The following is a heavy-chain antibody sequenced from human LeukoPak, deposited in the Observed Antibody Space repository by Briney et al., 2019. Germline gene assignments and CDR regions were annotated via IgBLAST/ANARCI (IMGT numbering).Heavy chain of an antibody. CDR2: MNPNSGNT. D-gene: IGHD5-12*01. CDR1: GYTFTSYD. V-gene: IGHV1-8*01. CDR3: ARVAVASRYYFDY. J-gene: IGHJ4*02. Sequence: ASVKVSCKASGYTFTSYDINWVRQATGQGLEWMGWMNPNSGNTGYAQKFQGRVTMTRNTSISTAYMELSSLRSEDTAVYYCARVAVASRYYFDYWGQETLVTVSS.